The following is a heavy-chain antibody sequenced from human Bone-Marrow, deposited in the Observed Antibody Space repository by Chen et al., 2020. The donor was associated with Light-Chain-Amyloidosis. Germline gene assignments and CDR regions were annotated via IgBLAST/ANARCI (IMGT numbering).Heavy chain of an antibody. V-gene: IGHV3-30*02. CDR2: IRHDGSNK. CDR3: AKAVARWLLLQPDY. CDR1: GSTFSSYG. D-gene: IGHD5-12*01. Sequence: VQLVESGGGLVQPGGSLRLSCAASGSTFSSYGLHWVRQAPGKGLEWVAFIRHDGSNKYYADSVKGRFTISRDNSKNTLYLQMNSLRAEDTAVYFCAKAVARWLLLQPDYWGQGTLVTVSS. J-gene: IGHJ4*02.